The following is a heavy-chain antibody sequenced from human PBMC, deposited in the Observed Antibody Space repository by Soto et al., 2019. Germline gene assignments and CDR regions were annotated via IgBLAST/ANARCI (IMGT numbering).Heavy chain of an antibody. V-gene: IGHV4-39*01. CDR1: GGSISSSSYY. Sequence: PTETLSLTCTVSGGSISSSSYYWGWIRQPPGKGLEWIGSIYYSGSTYYNPSLKSRVTISVDTSKNQFSLKLSSVTAADTAVYYCLSNKIAFYNWFDPCGQGNLVPVSA. D-gene: IGHD3-3*02. CDR2: IYYSGST. J-gene: IGHJ5*02. CDR3: LSNKIAFYNWFDP.